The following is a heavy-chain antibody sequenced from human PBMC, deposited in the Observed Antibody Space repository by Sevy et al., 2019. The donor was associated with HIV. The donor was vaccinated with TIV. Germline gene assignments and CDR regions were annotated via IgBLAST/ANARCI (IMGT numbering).Heavy chain of an antibody. J-gene: IGHJ5*02. CDR1: GGSFSGYY. V-gene: IGHV4-34*01. Sequence: SETLSLTCAVYGGSFSGYYWSWIRQPPGKGLEWIGEINHSGSTNYNPSLKSRVTISVDTSKNQFSLKLSSVTAADTAGYYCARGRITMVRGRNWFDPWGQGTLVTVSS. CDR2: INHSGST. D-gene: IGHD3-10*01. CDR3: ARGRITMVRGRNWFDP.